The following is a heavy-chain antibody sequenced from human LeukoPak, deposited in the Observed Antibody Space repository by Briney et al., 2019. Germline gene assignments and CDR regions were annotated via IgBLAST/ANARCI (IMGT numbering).Heavy chain of an antibody. Sequence: SETLSLTCTVSGGSISSGSYYWSWIRQPAGKRLEWIGHIYTSGSTSYNPSLKSRVAISIDTSKNQFSLKLSSVTAPDTAVYYCAREGQQLVPPFDYWGQGTLVTVSS. V-gene: IGHV4-61*09. CDR1: GGSISSGSYY. CDR2: IYTSGST. J-gene: IGHJ4*02. D-gene: IGHD6-6*01. CDR3: AREGQQLVPPFDY.